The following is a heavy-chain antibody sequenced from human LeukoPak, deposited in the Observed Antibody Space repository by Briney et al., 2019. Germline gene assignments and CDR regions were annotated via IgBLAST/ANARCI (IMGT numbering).Heavy chain of an antibody. CDR3: ARAPSEIGGYYPEYFRH. CDR1: GFTFSSYW. D-gene: IGHD3-22*01. V-gene: IGHV3-74*01. J-gene: IGHJ1*01. CDR2: IKSDGST. Sequence: PRGSLRLSCAASGFTFSSYWMHWVRQAPGKGLVWVSRIKSDGSTNYADSVKGRFTISRDNAKNTLSLQMNSLRAEDTGVYYCARAPSEIGGYYPEYFRHWGQGTLVTVSS.